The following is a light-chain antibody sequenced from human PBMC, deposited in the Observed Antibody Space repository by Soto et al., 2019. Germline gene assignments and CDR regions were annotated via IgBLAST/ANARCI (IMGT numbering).Light chain of an antibody. V-gene: IGKV1-39*01. Sequence: DIQMTQSPSSLSASVGDSVTITCRASQNIRNYLNGYQQRPGKTPNLLVYAASNLRGGVPSRFIGSGSWTVFTLTINSLQPEDFATYYCQQIHSTSSYTFGQGTRVDIK. CDR3: QQIHSTSSYT. CDR1: QNIRNY. J-gene: IGKJ2*01. CDR2: AAS.